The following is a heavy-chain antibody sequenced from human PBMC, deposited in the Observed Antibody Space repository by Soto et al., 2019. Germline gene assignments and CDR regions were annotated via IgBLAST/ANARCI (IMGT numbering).Heavy chain of an antibody. CDR2: ISAGGGAT. CDR3: AKGIEYSSSGSYYFDY. J-gene: IGHJ4*02. V-gene: IGHV3-23*01. CDR1: GFTFSDYA. D-gene: IGHD6-6*01. Sequence: GGSLRLSCVASGFTFSDYALSWVRQAPGKGREWVSGISAGGGATYYADSVKGRFSISRDNSKNTLYLQMNSLRAEDTAVYYCAKGIEYSSSGSYYFDYWGQGTLVTVSS.